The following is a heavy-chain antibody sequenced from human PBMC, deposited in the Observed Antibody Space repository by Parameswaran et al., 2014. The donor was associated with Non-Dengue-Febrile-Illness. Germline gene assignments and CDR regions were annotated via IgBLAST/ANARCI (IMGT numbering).Heavy chain of an antibody. V-gene: IGHV3-11*01. CDR3: ARVKDRFLEWSPPDY. D-gene: IGHD3-3*01. Sequence: VRQAPGKGLEWVSYISSSGSTIHYADSVKGRFTISRENAKNSLYLQMNSLRAEDTAVYYCARVKDRFLEWSPPDYWGQGTLVTVSS. J-gene: IGHJ4*02. CDR2: ISSSGSTI.